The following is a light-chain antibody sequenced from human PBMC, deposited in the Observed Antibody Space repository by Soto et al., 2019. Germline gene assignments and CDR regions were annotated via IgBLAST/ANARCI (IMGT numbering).Light chain of an antibody. CDR1: QSISSY. V-gene: IGKV1-39*01. CDR3: QQSYSTLPS. J-gene: IGKJ2*03. CDR2: AAS. Sequence: DIQMTQSPSSLSASVGDRVTITCRASQSISSYLNWYQQKPGKDPKLLIYAASSLQSGVPSRFSGSGSGTDFTLTISSLQPEDFATYYCQQSYSTLPSVGQGTKLEIK.